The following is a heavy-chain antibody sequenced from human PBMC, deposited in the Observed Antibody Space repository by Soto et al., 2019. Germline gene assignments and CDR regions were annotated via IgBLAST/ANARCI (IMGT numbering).Heavy chain of an antibody. CDR3: ARGPRSGSYSVDGFDV. CDR2: IYHTGSA. J-gene: IGHJ3*01. V-gene: IGHV4-4*02. Sequence: QVQLQESGPGLVKPSGTLSLTCVVSGASLSTSNWWSWVRQPPGKGLECIGEIYHTGSASYSPSLKSRLSMSIDKSKNQFSLRLTDVTAADTAKYYCARGPRSGSYSVDGFDVWGQGTVVTVSS. CDR1: GASLSTSNW. D-gene: IGHD1-26*01.